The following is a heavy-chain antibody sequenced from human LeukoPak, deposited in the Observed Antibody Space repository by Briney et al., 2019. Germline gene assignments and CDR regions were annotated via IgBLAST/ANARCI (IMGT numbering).Heavy chain of an antibody. J-gene: IGHJ6*02. Sequence: SETLSLTCTVSGYSISSSYYWSWIRQPAGKGLEWIGRIYTSGSTNYNPSLKSRVTMSVDTSKNQFSLKLSSVTAADTAVYYCARDRYYGSGSFYYYYGMDVWGQGTTVTVSS. D-gene: IGHD3-10*01. CDR3: ARDRYYGSGSFYYYYGMDV. V-gene: IGHV4-4*07. CDR1: GYSISSSYY. CDR2: IYTSGST.